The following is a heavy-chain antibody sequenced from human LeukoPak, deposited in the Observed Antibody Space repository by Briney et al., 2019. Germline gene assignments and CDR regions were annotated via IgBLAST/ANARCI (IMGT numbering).Heavy chain of an antibody. CDR2: IYTSGST. Sequence: SETLSLTCTVSGGSISSYYWSWIRQPAGKGLEWVGRIYTSGSTNYNPSLKSRVTISVDTSKNQFSLKLSSVTAADTAVYYCARDRYYDSSGYYFDYWGQGTLVTVSS. J-gene: IGHJ4*02. CDR1: GGSISSYY. V-gene: IGHV4-4*07. CDR3: ARDRYYDSSGYYFDY. D-gene: IGHD3-22*01.